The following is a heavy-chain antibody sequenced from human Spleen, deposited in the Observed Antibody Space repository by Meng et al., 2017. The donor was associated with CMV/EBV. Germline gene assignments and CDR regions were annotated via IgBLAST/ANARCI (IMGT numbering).Heavy chain of an antibody. Sequence: CAASGFPFSDYYMTWIRQAPGKGLEWVSYISSTGSTIYYADSVKGRFTISRGNAKNSLYLQMNSLRAEDTAVYYCARAYHFWSAAFDPWGQGTLVTVSS. D-gene: IGHD3-3*01. V-gene: IGHV3-11*04. CDR1: GFPFSDYY. CDR2: ISSTGSTI. CDR3: ARAYHFWSAAFDP. J-gene: IGHJ5*02.